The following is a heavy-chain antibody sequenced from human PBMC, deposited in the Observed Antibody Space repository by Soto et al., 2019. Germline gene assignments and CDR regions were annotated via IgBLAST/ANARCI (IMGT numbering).Heavy chain of an antibody. J-gene: IGHJ4*02. CDR1: GFTFSSYA. CDR3: AREIRFCSGGSCYSGYFDY. Sequence: QVQLVESGGGVVQPGRSLRLSCAASGFTFSSYAMHWVRQAPGKGLEWVAVISYDGRNKYYADSVKGRFTISRDNSKNTLYLQMNSLRAEDTAVYYCAREIRFCSGGSCYSGYFDYWGQGTLVTVSS. CDR2: ISYDGRNK. V-gene: IGHV3-30-3*01. D-gene: IGHD2-15*01.